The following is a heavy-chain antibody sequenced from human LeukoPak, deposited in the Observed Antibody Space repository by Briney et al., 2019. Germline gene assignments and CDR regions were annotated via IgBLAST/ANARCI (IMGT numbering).Heavy chain of an antibody. J-gene: IGHJ3*02. CDR3: ARGRSNDFWSGLVLFAFDI. D-gene: IGHD3-3*01. V-gene: IGHV1-8*03. CDR2: MNPNSGNA. Sequence: ASVKVSCKASGYTFTSYDLNWVRHPNGRGLEWMGWMNPNSGNAGNAQKYQDQVTITRNTSISTAYMELSSLRSEDTAVYYCARGRSNDFWSGLVLFAFDIWGQGTMVTVSS. CDR1: GYTFTSYD.